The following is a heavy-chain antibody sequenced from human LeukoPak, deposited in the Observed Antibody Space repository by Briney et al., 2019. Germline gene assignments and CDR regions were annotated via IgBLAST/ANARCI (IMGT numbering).Heavy chain of an antibody. J-gene: IGHJ4*02. Sequence: GGSLRLSCAASGFTFSSYGMHWVRQAPGKGLEWVAFIRYDGSNKYYADSVKGRFTISRDNSKNTLYLQMNSLRAEDTAVYYCAKGGDFWSGRYDWGQGTLVTVSS. D-gene: IGHD3-3*01. CDR1: GFTFSSYG. V-gene: IGHV3-30*02. CDR2: IRYDGSNK. CDR3: AKGGDFWSGRYD.